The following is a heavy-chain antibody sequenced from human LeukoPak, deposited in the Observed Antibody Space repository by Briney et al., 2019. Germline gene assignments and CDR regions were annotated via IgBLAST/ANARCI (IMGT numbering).Heavy chain of an antibody. CDR2: IIPIFGTA. D-gene: IGHD3-10*01. V-gene: IGHV1-69*13. CDR3: ARLGFGESHQDY. CDR1: GGTFSSYA. J-gene: IGHJ4*02. Sequence: SVKVSCKASGGTFSSYAISWVRQAPGQGLEWMGGIIPIFGTANYAQKFQGRVTITADESTSTAYMELGSLRSEDTAVYYCARLGFGESHQDYWGQGTLVTVSS.